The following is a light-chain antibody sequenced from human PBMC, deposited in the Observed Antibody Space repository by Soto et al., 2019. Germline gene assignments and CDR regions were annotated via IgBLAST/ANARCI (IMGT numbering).Light chain of an antibody. CDR1: QSVDRY. CDR3: QQRGKWPST. CDR2: DAY. J-gene: IGKJ2*02. V-gene: IGKV3-11*01. Sequence: EGVLTQSPDTLSLSPGETATLSCRASQSVDRYIAWYQQKVGQAPRLLSYDAYTRATGVGARFTVSGSATDFSLTIASLEPEDFAVYYCQQRGKWPSTFGPGTKVEMK.